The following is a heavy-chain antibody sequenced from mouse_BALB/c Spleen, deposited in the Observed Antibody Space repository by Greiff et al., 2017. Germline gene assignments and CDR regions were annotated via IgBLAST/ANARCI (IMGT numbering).Heavy chain of an antibody. CDR2: IWTGGST. J-gene: IGHJ4*01. CDR1: GFSLTSYG. V-gene: IGHV2-5-1*01. Sequence: QVQLKQSGPNLVQPSQTLSITCTASGFSLTSYGVHWVRQSPGKGLEWLGVIWTGGSTDYNAAFISRLTITKDNSKSQVFFKMNSLQADDTAIYYCAKNPCYGSSRGYAMDYWGQGTSVTVSS. CDR3: AKNPCYGSSRGYAMDY. D-gene: IGHD1-1*01.